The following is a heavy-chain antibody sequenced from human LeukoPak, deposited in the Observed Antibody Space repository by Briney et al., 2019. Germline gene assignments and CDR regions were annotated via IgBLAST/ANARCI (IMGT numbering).Heavy chain of an antibody. V-gene: IGHV3-23*01. J-gene: IGHJ4*02. CDR1: GFTFSSYG. CDR2: ISGSGGST. CDR3: ARDLSGVAGYTYGRGIDY. Sequence: GGTLRLSCAASGFTFSSYGMSWVRQAPGKGLEWVSAISGSGGSTYYADSVKGRFTISRDNSKNTLYLQMNSLRAEDTAVYYCARDLSGVAGYTYGRGIDYWGQGTLVTVSS. D-gene: IGHD5-18*01.